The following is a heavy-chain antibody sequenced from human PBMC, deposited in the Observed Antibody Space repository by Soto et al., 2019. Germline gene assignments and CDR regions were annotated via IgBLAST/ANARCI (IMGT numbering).Heavy chain of an antibody. CDR3: ARDMREGLSGWHGVDY. CDR2: VNPSSGVT. J-gene: IGHJ4*02. V-gene: IGHV1-46*01. CDR1: GYTFTSYY. Sequence: QVQLVQSGAEVKKPGASVKVSCKPFGYTFTSYYIHWVRQAPGEGLEWMGIVNPSSGVTGYTQKFQGRVTMTTDTSTSTVYMELSSLRSEDTAVYYCARDMREGLSGWHGVDYWGQGTLVTVS. D-gene: IGHD6-19*01.